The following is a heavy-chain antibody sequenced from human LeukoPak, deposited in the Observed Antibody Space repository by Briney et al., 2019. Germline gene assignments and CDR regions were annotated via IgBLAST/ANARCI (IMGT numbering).Heavy chain of an antibody. Sequence: SETLSLTCAVSGGSLSTTSWWVWLRQPPGKGLEWIGTIYHSGSTYYNPSLKSRVTISVDTSKNQFSLRLSSVTAADTAVYYCARANYYDSSGYSRGSFDIWGQGTMVTVSS. CDR1: GGSLSTTSW. D-gene: IGHD3-22*01. CDR3: ARANYYDSSGYSRGSFDI. V-gene: IGHV4-4*02. CDR2: IYHSGST. J-gene: IGHJ3*02.